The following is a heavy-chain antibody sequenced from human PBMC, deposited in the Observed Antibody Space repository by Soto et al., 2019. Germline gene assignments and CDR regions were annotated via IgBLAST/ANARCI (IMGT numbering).Heavy chain of an antibody. CDR1: GYTFTSYA. D-gene: IGHD3-10*01. J-gene: IGHJ3*02. CDR2: INAGNGNT. CDR3: ARDSTQTELLWFGELLGPYDAFDI. V-gene: IGHV1-3*01. Sequence: ASVKVSCKASGYTFTSYAMHWVRQAPGQRLEWMGWINAGNGNTKYSQKFQGRVTITRDTSASTAYTELSSLRSEDTAVYYCARDSTQTELLWFGELLGPYDAFDIWGQGTMVTVSS.